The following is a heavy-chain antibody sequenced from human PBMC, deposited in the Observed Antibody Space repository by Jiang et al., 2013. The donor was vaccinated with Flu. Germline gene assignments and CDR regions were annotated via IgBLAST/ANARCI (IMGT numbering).Heavy chain of an antibody. Sequence: SGAEVKKPGSSVKVSCKASGGTFSSYAVNWVRQAPGQGLEWMGGIIPIFDTAHYAQKFQGRVTITADESTSTAYMELGSLRSEDTAVYYCARDRAYDSISVDGFDYWGQGTPVTVSS. D-gene: IGHD6-19*01. CDR2: IIPIFDTA. V-gene: IGHV1-69*01. CDR1: GGTFSSYA. J-gene: IGHJ4*02. CDR3: ARDRAYDSISVDGFDY.